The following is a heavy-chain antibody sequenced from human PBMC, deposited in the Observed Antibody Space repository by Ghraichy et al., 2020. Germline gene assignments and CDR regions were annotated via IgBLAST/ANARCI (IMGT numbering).Heavy chain of an antibody. CDR1: GGSISSSSYY. D-gene: IGHD3-22*01. J-gene: IGHJ3*02. CDR3: ARENTYYYDSSGYGDAFDI. V-gene: IGHV4-39*01. Sequence: SQTLSLTCTVSGGSISSSSYYWGWIRQPPGKGLEWIGSIYYSGSTYYNPSLKSRVTISVDTSKNQFSLKLSSVTAADTAVYYCARENTYYYDSSGYGDAFDIWGQGTMVTVSS. CDR2: IYYSGST.